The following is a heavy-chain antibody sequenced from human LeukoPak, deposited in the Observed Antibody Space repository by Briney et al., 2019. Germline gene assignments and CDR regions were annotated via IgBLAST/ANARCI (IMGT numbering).Heavy chain of an antibody. D-gene: IGHD1-26*01. V-gene: IGHV1-18*01. CDR1: GYTFTSYG. CDR2: ISAYNGNT. Sequence: ASVKVSCKASGYTFTSYGISWVRQAPGQGLEWMGWISAYNGNTNYAQKLQGRVTMTTDTSTSTAYMELRSLRSDDTAVYYCASGELLPDGYYYYYGMDVWGQGTTVTVFS. CDR3: ASGELLPDGYYYYYGMDV. J-gene: IGHJ6*02.